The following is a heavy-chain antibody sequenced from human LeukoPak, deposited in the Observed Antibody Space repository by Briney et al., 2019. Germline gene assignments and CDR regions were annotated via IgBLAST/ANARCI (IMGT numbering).Heavy chain of an antibody. Sequence: SETLSLTCTVSGGSISSYYWSWIRQPPGKGLEWIGYIYDSGSTNYNPSLKSRVTISVDTSKNQFSLKLSSVTAADAAVYYCACLTTADAFDIWGQGTMVTVSS. J-gene: IGHJ3*02. CDR3: ACLTTADAFDI. V-gene: IGHV4-59*01. CDR1: GGSISSYY. CDR2: IYDSGST. D-gene: IGHD3-22*01.